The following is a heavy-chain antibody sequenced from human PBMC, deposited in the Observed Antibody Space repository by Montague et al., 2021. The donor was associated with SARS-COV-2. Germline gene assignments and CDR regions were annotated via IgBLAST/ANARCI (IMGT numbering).Heavy chain of an antibody. D-gene: IGHD6-19*01. CDR1: GGSISSGDYY. CDR2: IYYSGST. CDR3: ARGGSYSSGWYGVDYYYGMGV. Sequence: TLSLTCTVSGGSISSGDYYWSWIRQHPGKGLEWIGYIYYSGSTYYNPSLKSRVTISVDTSKNQFSLKLSSVTAADTAVYYCARGGSYSSGWYGVDYYYGMGVWGQGTTVTVSS. V-gene: IGHV4-31*03. J-gene: IGHJ6*02.